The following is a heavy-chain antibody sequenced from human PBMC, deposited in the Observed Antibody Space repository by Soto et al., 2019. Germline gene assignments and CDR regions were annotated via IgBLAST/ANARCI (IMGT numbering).Heavy chain of an antibody. J-gene: IGHJ4*02. CDR3: ASGVGGEFDNHLLDY. D-gene: IGHD3-16*01. CDR2: IYSGGST. CDR1: GFTVSSKY. Sequence: EVQLVESGGGLVQPGGSLRLSCAASGFTVSSKYMNWVRQAPGKGLEWVSVIYSGGSTYYADSVKGRFTISRDNSKNTLYLQLNSLRAEDTSVYYCASGVGGEFDNHLLDYWGQGTLVTVSS. V-gene: IGHV3-66*01.